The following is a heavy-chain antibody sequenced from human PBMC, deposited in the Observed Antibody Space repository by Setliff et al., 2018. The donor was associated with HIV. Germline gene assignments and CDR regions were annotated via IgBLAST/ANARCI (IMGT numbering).Heavy chain of an antibody. V-gene: IGHV4-39*07. J-gene: IGHJ6*03. CDR3: ARGSGSTPPNYYYYYYMDV. CDR1: GGSININNYY. D-gene: IGHD3-10*01. CDR2: IYYSGAT. Sequence: SETLSLTCTVSGGSININNYYWGWIRQPPGKGLEWIGSIYYSGATYYNPSLKSRVKISVDTSKNQFSLKLSSVTAEDTAVYYCARGSGSTPPNYYYYYYMDVWGKGTTVTVSS.